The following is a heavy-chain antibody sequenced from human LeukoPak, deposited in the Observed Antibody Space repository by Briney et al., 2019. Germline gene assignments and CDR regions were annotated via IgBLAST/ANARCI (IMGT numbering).Heavy chain of an antibody. Sequence: PGGSLRLSCAASGFTFNSFAMNWVRQAPGKGLEGVSSISGSDGSSHYADFVKGRFTISRDNSKNTLYLQMNSLRAEDTAVYYCAKGSQRRTGTRGANWFDPWGQGALVTVSS. J-gene: IGHJ5*02. V-gene: IGHV3-23*01. CDR3: AKGSQRRTGTRGANWFDP. CDR2: ISGSDGSS. D-gene: IGHD1-1*01. CDR1: GFTFNSFA.